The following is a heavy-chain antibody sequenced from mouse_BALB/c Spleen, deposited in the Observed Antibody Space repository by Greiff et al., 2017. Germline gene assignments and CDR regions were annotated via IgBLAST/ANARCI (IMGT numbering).Heavy chain of an antibody. CDR3: NAGLWDY. D-gene: IGHD1-1*02. J-gene: IGHJ2*01. V-gene: IGHV14-4*02. Sequence: EVQLGESGAELVRSGASVKLSCTASGFNIKDHYMHWVKQRPEQGLEWIGWIDPENGDTEYAPKFQGKATMTADTSSNTAYLQLSSLTSEDTAVYYCNAGLWDYWGQGTTLTVSS. CDR2: IDPENGDT. CDR1: GFNIKDHY.